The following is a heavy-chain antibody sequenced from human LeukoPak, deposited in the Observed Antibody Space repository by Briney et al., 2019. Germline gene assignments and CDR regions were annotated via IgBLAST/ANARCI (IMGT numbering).Heavy chain of an antibody. CDR3: ARDRSSGWSY. D-gene: IGHD6-19*01. CDR2: INPNSGGT. V-gene: IGHV1-2*02. Sequence: ASVKVSCMASGYTFTGYYMHWVRQAPGQGLEWMGWINPNSGGTNYAQKFQGRVTMTRDTSISTAYMELSRLRSDDTAVYYCARDRSSGWSYWGQGTLVTVSS. CDR1: GYTFTGYY. J-gene: IGHJ4*02.